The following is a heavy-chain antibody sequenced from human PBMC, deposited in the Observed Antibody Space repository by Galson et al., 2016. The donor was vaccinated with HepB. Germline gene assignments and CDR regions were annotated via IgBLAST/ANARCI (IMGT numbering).Heavy chain of an antibody. J-gene: IGHJ4*02. Sequence: SLRLSCAASGFTFNNCAMSWVRQAPGKGLEWVSGISGGGNNAYYADSVKGRFTISRNNSNNTLYLQMNSLRAEDTAVYYCARGGPFSTSWYLDFWGQGTLLTVSS. CDR1: GFTFNNCA. CDR2: ISGGGNNA. CDR3: ARGGPFSTSWYLDF. D-gene: IGHD6-13*01. V-gene: IGHV3-23*01.